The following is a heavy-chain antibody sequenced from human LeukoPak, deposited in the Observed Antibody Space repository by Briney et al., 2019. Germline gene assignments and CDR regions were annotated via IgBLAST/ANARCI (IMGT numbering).Heavy chain of an antibody. D-gene: IGHD5-18*01. V-gene: IGHV4-59*01. CDR2: IYYTGST. Sequence: SETMSLTCSVSGGSISGYYWSWIRQPPGKGLEWIGYIYYTGSTNYNPSLKSRVSISVDTSKNQFSLNVSSVTAADTAVYYCARGSSRLSGYSSSWGQGTLVTVSS. J-gene: IGHJ4*02. CDR1: GGSISGYY. CDR3: ARGSSRLSGYSSS.